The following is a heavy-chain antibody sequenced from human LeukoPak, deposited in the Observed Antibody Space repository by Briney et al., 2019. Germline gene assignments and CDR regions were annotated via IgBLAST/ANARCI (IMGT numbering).Heavy chain of an antibody. D-gene: IGHD3-10*01. CDR1: GGSFSGYY. J-gene: IGHJ4*02. V-gene: IGHV4-34*01. CDR3: ASSGTGEGTGLFGSTSADY. CDR2: INHSGST. Sequence: SEILTLTCAVYGGSFSGYYWSWIRQPPGKGLEWIGEINHSGSTNYNPSLKSRVTISVDTSKNQFSLKLSSVTAADTAVYYCASSGTGEGTGLFGSTSADYWGQGTLVTVSS.